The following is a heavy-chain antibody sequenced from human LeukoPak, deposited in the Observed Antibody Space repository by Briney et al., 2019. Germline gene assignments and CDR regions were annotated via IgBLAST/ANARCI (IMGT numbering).Heavy chain of an antibody. D-gene: IGHD2-2*01. V-gene: IGHV1-18*01. Sequence: ASVKVSCKASGYTFTSYGISWVRRAPGQGLEWMGWISVYNGNTNYAQKLQGRVTMTTDTSTSTAYMELRSLRSDDTAVYYCARDCSSTSCILPYYFDYWGQGTLVTVSS. CDR1: GYTFTSYG. CDR2: ISVYNGNT. CDR3: ARDCSSTSCILPYYFDY. J-gene: IGHJ4*02.